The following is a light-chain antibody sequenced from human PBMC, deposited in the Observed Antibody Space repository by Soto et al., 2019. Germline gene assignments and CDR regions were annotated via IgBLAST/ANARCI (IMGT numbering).Light chain of an antibody. V-gene: IGLV2-23*02. J-gene: IGLJ1*01. CDR2: EVS. CDR3: CSYAGSGTDV. CDR1: SSDVGTYNL. Sequence: QSALTQPASVSGSPGQSITISCTGTSSDVGTYNLVSWYQHHPGKAPKLMIYEVSKRPSGVSNRFSGSKSGSTASLTISGLQAADEADYYCCSYAGSGTDVFGSGTKLTVL.